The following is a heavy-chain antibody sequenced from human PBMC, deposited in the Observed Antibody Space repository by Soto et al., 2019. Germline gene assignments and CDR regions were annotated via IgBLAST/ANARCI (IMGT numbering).Heavy chain of an antibody. D-gene: IGHD6-13*01. J-gene: IGHJ4*02. CDR3: ARARLSITAADLDY. CDR2: ISYDGSNK. V-gene: IGHV3-30-3*01. Sequence: QVQLVESGGGVVQPGRSLRLSCAASGFTFSSYAMHWVRQAPGKGLEWVAVISYDGSNKYYADSVKGRFTISRDNSKNTRYLQMNSLRAEDTAVYYCARARLSITAADLDYWGQGTLVTVSS. CDR1: GFTFSSYA.